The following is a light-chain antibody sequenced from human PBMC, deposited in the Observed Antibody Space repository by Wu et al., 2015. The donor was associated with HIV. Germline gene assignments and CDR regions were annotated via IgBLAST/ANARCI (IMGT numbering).Light chain of an antibody. V-gene: IGKV3-11*01. CDR2: NAS. J-gene: IGKJ1*01. CDR3: QQYISRT. CDR1: QSVGSY. Sequence: EIVLTQSPATLSLSPGERATLSCRASQSVGSYLAWYQKKPGQAPRLLIYNASDRATGIPARFSGSGSGTDFTLTISSLQPDDFATYYCQQYISRTFGQGTKVEIK.